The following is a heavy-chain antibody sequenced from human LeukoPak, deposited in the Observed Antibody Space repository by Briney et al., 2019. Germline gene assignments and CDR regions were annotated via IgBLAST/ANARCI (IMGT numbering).Heavy chain of an antibody. V-gene: IGHV1-69*13. CDR3: ATDSNYDFWSGYYN. D-gene: IGHD3-3*01. J-gene: IGHJ4*02. CDR1: GGTFSSYA. Sequence: SVKVSCKASGGTFSSYAISWVRQAPGQGLEWMGGIIPIFGTANYAQKFQGRVTITADESTSTAYMELSSLRSEDTAVYYCATDSNYDFWSGYYNWGQGTLVTVSS. CDR2: IIPIFGTA.